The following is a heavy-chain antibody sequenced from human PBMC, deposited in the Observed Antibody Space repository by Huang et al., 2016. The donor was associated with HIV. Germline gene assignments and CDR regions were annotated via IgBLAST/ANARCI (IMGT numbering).Heavy chain of an antibody. CDR1: GFNFSSYG. Sequence: QVQLVESGGGVVQPGGSLRLSCAAAGFNFSSYGMHWVRQAPGKGLELVAFLRYDGSNKYYADSVKGRFTISRDNSKNTLYLQMNSLRAEDTAVYYCAKDLGDYVWGSYRPPFGYWGQGTLVTVSS. CDR3: AKDLGDYVWGSYRPPFGY. V-gene: IGHV3-30*02. D-gene: IGHD3-16*02. CDR2: LRYDGSNK. J-gene: IGHJ4*02.